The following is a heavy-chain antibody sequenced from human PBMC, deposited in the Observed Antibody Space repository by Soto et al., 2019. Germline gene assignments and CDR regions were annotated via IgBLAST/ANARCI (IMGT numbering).Heavy chain of an antibody. CDR3: ARERYSSSWYEEGY. CDR2: IIPILGIA. D-gene: IGHD6-13*01. J-gene: IGHJ4*02. CDR1: GGTFSSYT. Sequence: QVQLVQSGAEVKKPGSSVKVSCKASGGTFSSYTISWVRQAPGQGLEWMGRIIPILGIANYAQKFQGRVTLTAEKSTSTAYMELSSLRSEDTAVYYCARERYSSSWYEEGYWGQGTLVTVSS. V-gene: IGHV1-69*08.